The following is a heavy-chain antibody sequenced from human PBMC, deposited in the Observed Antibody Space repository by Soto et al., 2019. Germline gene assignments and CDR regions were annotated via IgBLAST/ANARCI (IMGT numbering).Heavy chain of an antibody. CDR3: VSPAGATTFDDFDV. J-gene: IGHJ3*01. CDR1: GYSFGNYW. Sequence: PGESLKISCKGSGYSFGNYWIGWVRQMPGKGLEWMAIIFPANFDAKYSPSFQGQVTISVDKSINTAYLQWNSLKASDTAIYYCVSPAGATTFDDFDVWGQGTVVTVSS. V-gene: IGHV5-51*01. CDR2: IFPANFDA. D-gene: IGHD1-26*01.